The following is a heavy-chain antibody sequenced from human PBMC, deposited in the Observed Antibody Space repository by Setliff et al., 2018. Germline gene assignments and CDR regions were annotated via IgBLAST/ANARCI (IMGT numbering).Heavy chain of an antibody. CDR3: ARSFSRREKFLLDY. J-gene: IGHJ4*02. CDR1: GGSISSGDYY. V-gene: IGHV4-30-4*08. CDR2: IYSSGST. Sequence: SETLSLTCTVSGGSISSGDYYWSWVRQPPGKGLQWIGYIYSSGSTYYNPSLKSRVSISVDTSKNQFSLKVSSVTAADTAVYYCARSFSRREKFLLDYWGQGALVTVSS.